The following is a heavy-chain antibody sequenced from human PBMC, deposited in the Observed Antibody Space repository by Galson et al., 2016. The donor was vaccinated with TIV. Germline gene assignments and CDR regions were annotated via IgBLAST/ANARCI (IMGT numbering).Heavy chain of an antibody. V-gene: IGHV3-15*01. CDR1: GFTFSNAW. J-gene: IGHJ4*02. CDR3: VTGAVAAGT. Sequence: LRLSCAASGFTFSNAWMTWVRQPPGKGLEWVGRIQSKTEGGSADYAAPVRGRFIISRNDSENTLFLQMNNLKTEDTAMYYCVTGAVAAGTWGEGTLVAVSS. CDR2: IQSKTEGGSA. D-gene: IGHD6-13*01.